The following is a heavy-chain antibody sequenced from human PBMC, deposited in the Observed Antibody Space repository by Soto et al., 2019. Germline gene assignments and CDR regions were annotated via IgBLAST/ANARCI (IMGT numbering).Heavy chain of an antibody. CDR1: GYSFTDYH. Sequence: GASVKVSCKASGYSFTDYHIHWVRQAPGQGLEWLGRINPESGGTSTAQKFQGWVTMTTDTSISTASMELTRLTSDDTAIYYCERGYSTDGVFGVCSLCYNHEMDFWGQRTLVTVSS. CDR3: ERGYSTDGVFGVCSLCYNHEMDF. D-gene: IGHD2-8*01. CDR2: INPESGGT. V-gene: IGHV1-2*04. J-gene: IGHJ4*03.